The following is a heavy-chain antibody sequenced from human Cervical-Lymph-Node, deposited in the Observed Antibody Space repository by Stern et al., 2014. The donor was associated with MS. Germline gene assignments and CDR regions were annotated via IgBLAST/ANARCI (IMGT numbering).Heavy chain of an antibody. V-gene: IGHV3-7*01. CDR1: GFAFSNYW. J-gene: IGHJ4*02. CDR2: IKEDGSEV. CDR3: AATVEAALY. D-gene: IGHD6-13*01. Sequence: EVHLVESGGGLVQPGGSLRLSCAASGFAFSNYWMKWVRQAPGKGLEWMANIKEDGSEVSYADSVKGRFTISRDNAKNSLYLQMNSLRAEDTAVYYCAATVEAALYWGQGTLVTVSS.